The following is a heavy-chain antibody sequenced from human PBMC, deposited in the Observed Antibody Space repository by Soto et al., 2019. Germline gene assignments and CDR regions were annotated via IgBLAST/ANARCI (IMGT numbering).Heavy chain of an antibody. CDR1: GGSFSGYY. CDR2: INDRGSI. V-gene: IGHV4-34*01. J-gene: IGHJ2*01. CDR3: ARESHDILTGPPWVWYFDL. Sequence: QVQLQQWGAXPXXPLETLSLTCGVSGGSFSGYYWAWIRQSPGKGLEWIGEINDRGSINYNPSLKSRVSISVDTSKNHYSLNLRSVTAADTAVYYCARESHDILTGPPWVWYFDLWGRGTLVTVSS. D-gene: IGHD3-9*01.